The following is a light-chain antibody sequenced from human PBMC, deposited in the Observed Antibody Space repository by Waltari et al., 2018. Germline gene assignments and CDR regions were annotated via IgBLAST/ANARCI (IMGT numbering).Light chain of an antibody. CDR1: QSVSRA. Sequence: EIVLTPSHGSLSSSPGERVTLSCRASQSVSRALAWYQQKPGQAPRLLIFGASNRATGIPDRFSGSGSETDFSLTISRLETEEFAVYYCQHYVRLPATFGRGTKVEIK. V-gene: IGKV3-20*01. CDR2: GAS. J-gene: IGKJ1*01. CDR3: QHYVRLPAT.